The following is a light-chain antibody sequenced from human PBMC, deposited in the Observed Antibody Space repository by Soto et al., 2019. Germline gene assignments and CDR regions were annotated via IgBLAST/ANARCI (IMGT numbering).Light chain of an antibody. J-gene: IGLJ1*01. CDR2: EVT. V-gene: IGLV2-8*01. Sequence: QSALTQPPSASGSPGQSVTISCTGTSRDVGGYNYVSWYQQHPGRPPKLMIYEVTKRPLGVPDRFSGSKSGNTASLTVSGLQAEDEADYYCSSYAGSNNYVFGPGTKVTVL. CDR1: SRDVGGYNY. CDR3: SSYAGSNNYV.